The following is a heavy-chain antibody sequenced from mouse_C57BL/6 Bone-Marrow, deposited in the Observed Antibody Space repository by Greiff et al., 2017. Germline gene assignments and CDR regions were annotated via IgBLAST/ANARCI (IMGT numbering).Heavy chain of an antibody. V-gene: IGHV7-3*01. CDR2: IRNKANGYTT. CDR3: STVVAHWYFDV. J-gene: IGHJ1*03. D-gene: IGHD1-1*01. Sequence: EVKLVESGGGLVQPGGSLSLSCAASGFTFTDYYMSWVRQPPGKALEWLGFIRNKANGYTTEYSASVKGRFTISRDNSQSILYLQMNALRAEDSATYYWSTVVAHWYFDVWGTGTTVTVSS. CDR1: GFTFTDYY.